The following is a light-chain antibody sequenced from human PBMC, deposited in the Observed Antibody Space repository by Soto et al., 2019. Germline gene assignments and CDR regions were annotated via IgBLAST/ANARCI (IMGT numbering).Light chain of an antibody. J-gene: IGLJ1*01. Sequence: QSALTQPASVSGSPGRSITISCTGSSSDVGGYNYVSWYQQHPGEVPKLMIYEVRNRPTGISNRFSGSKSGNTASLTISGLRAEDEADYYCNSYTSSNTPFVFGTGTKVTVL. CDR2: EVR. CDR3: NSYTSSNTPFV. CDR1: SSDVGGYNY. V-gene: IGLV2-14*01.